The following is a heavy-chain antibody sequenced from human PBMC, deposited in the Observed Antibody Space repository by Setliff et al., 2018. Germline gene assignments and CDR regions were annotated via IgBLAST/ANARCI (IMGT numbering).Heavy chain of an antibody. D-gene: IGHD3-3*01. Sequence: ASVKVSCKTSGYTFTDYYIHWVRQAPGQGLEWMGWINPNGGSTNYAQRFQGRLTVTWDTSISTAYMELSRLRHDDPAVYYCARDASSVIRFLEWSHKDYYFMDVWGNGTTVTVSS. CDR1: GYTFTDYY. V-gene: IGHV1-2*02. CDR2: INPNGGST. CDR3: ARDASSVIRFLEWSHKDYYFMDV. J-gene: IGHJ6*03.